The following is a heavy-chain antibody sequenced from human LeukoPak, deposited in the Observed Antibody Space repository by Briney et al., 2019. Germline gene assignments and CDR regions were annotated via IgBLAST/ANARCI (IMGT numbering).Heavy chain of an antibody. CDR1: GGSFSGYY. CDR2: INHSGST. D-gene: IGHD3-3*01. V-gene: IGHV4-34*01. Sequence: SETLSLTCAVYGGSFSGYYWSWIRQPPGKGLEWIGEINHSGSTNYNPSLKSRVTISVDTSKNQFSLKLSSVTAADTAVYYCASRSFWSGYSLYWGQGTLVTVSS. CDR3: ASRSFWSGYSLY. J-gene: IGHJ4*02.